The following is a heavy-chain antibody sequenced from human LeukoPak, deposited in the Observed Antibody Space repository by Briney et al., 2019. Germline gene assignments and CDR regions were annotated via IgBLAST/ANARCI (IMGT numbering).Heavy chain of an antibody. CDR3: ATPEKQWHIFDY. CDR2: ISFDGSNK. Sequence: GGSLRLSCAASGFTFSSYAMHWVRQAPGKGLEWVAVISFDGSNKYYADSVKGRFTISRDNSKNTLYLQMNSLRAEDAAVYYCATPEKQWHIFDYWGQGTLVTVSS. D-gene: IGHD6-19*01. V-gene: IGHV3-30*04. CDR1: GFTFSSYA. J-gene: IGHJ4*02.